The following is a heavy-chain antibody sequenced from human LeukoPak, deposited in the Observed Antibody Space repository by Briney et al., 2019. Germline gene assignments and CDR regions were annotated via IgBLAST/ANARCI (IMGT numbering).Heavy chain of an antibody. D-gene: IGHD5-18*01. Sequence: GGSLRLSCAASGFTFSSYAMIWVRQAPGKGREGGSAISGRGGSTYYADSVKGRFTISGDTSKNTTSLQLNSLRAEDTAVYSCAKTSGHTAMVVPFDYWGQGTLVTVSS. J-gene: IGHJ4*02. CDR3: AKTSGHTAMVVPFDY. CDR1: GFTFSSYA. CDR2: ISGRGGST. V-gene: IGHV3-23*01.